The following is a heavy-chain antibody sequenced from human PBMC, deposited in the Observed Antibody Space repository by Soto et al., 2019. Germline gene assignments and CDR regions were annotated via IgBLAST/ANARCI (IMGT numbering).Heavy chain of an antibody. V-gene: IGHV3-23*01. CDR3: AKVDVSTAGSFDY. J-gene: IGHJ4*02. D-gene: IGHD6-13*01. Sequence: GGSLRLSCVASGFTFSRHGLSWVRQAPGKGLEWVSKINPSGDSTFYADSVKGRFTISRDNSKNTVYLQMNSLSVGDTAVYLCAKVDVSTAGSFDYWGQGALVTVSS. CDR2: INPSGDST. CDR1: GFTFSRHG.